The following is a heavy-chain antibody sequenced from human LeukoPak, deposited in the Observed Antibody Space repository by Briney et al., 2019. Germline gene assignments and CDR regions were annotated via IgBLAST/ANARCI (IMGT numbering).Heavy chain of an antibody. V-gene: IGHV3-53*01. CDR1: GFTVSSNY. D-gene: IGHD6-6*01. J-gene: IGHJ5*02. Sequence: GGSLRLSCAASGFTVSSNYMSWVRQAPGKGLEWVSVIYSGGSTYYADSVKGRSTISRDNSKNTLYLQMNSLRAEDTAVYYCARAYSSSSNWFDPWGQGTLVTVSS. CDR3: ARAYSSSSNWFDP. CDR2: IYSGGST.